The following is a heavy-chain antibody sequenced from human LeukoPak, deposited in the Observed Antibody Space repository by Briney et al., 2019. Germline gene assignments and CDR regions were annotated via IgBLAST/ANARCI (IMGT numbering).Heavy chain of an antibody. CDR1: GYTFTSYY. D-gene: IGHD2-2*02. V-gene: IGHV1-46*01. CDR2: INPSGGST. Sequence: EASVKVSCKASGYTFTSYYMHWVRQAPGQGLEWLGIINPSGGSTSYAQKLQGRVTMTRDMSTSTVHMELSSLRSEDTAVYYCATRGVPAAIRSYYYYYYMDVWGKGTTVTVSS. J-gene: IGHJ6*03. CDR3: ATRGVPAAIRSYYYYYYMDV.